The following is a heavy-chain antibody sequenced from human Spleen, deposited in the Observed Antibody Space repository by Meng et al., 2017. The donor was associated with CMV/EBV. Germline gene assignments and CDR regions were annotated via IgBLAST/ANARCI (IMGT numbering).Heavy chain of an antibody. CDR2: IYSGSTT. CDR1: GFSVSIIY. Sequence: LPCAASGFSVSIIYMNWVRQAPGKGLEWVSVIYSGSTTYYADSVQGRFTISRDSSKNTLYLQMNSLRAEDTAVYYCAQWGSADFDYWGQGTLVTVSS. CDR3: AQWGSADFDY. D-gene: IGHD6-25*01. V-gene: IGHV3-53*01. J-gene: IGHJ4*02.